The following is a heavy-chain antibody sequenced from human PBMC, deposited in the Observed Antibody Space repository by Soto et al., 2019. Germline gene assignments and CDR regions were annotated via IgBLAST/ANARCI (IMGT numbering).Heavy chain of an antibody. CDR2: ISGSGGST. Sequence: PGGSLRLSCAASGFSFSSYAMSWVRQAPGKGLEWVSAISGSGGSTYYADSVKGRFTISRDNSKNTLYLQMNSLRAEDTAVYYCAKDLEAFGELLPPNWFDPWGQGTLVTVSS. D-gene: IGHD3-10*01. V-gene: IGHV3-23*01. CDR1: GFSFSSYA. J-gene: IGHJ5*02. CDR3: AKDLEAFGELLPPNWFDP.